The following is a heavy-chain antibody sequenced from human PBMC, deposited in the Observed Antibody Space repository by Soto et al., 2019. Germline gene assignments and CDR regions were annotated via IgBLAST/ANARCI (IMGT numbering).Heavy chain of an antibody. Sequence: SETLSLTCTVSGGSISSYYWSWIRQPPGKGLEWIGYIYYTGSTNYNPSLKSRVTISVDTSKNQFSLKVSSVTAADTAVYYCARHRDSYGSGDFDYWGQGTRVTVSS. CDR1: GGSISSYY. D-gene: IGHD5-18*01. CDR3: ARHRDSYGSGDFDY. CDR2: IYYTGST. V-gene: IGHV4-59*08. J-gene: IGHJ4*02.